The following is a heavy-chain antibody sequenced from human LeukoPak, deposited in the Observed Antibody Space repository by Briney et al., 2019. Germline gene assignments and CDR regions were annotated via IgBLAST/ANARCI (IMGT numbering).Heavy chain of an antibody. D-gene: IGHD1-26*01. Sequence: SETLSLTCTVSRGSMSGYYWSWIRQPPGKGLEWIGYIYHNGNTNYNPSLKSRVTISIDTSKSQFSLRLNSLTAADTAVYYCAREGALAYWGRGTLVTVSS. CDR2: IYHNGNT. J-gene: IGHJ4*02. V-gene: IGHV4-59*01. CDR3: AREGALAY. CDR1: RGSMSGYY.